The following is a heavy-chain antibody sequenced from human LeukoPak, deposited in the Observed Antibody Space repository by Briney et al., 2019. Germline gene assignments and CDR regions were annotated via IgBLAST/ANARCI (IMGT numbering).Heavy chain of an antibody. CDR1: GFSFXSXX. CDR3: ARDPSSTGYYGLDY. J-gene: IGHJ4*02. D-gene: IGHD6-13*01. CDR2: ISYSSSRI. Sequence: PGESLRLSCAASGFSFXSXXXNXVXQAPGXXLEWXSYISYSSSRIYYAESVKGRLTISRDNAKSSLYLQMNRLRDEETAVYYCARDPSSTGYYGLDYWGPGTLVTVSS. V-gene: IGHV3-48*02.